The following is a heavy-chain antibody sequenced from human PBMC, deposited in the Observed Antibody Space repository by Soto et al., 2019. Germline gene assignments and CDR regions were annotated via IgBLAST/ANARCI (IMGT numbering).Heavy chain of an antibody. D-gene: IGHD6-13*01. CDR2: ISYDGSNK. CDR1: GFTFSSYG. J-gene: IGHJ6*02. CDR3: AKDIGGIAAAGRAMDV. Sequence: GGSLRLSCAASGFTFSSYGMHWVRQAPGKGLEWVAVISYDGSNKYYAESVKGRFTISRDNSKNTLYQQMNSLRAEDTAVYYCAKDIGGIAAAGRAMDVWGQGTTVTVS. V-gene: IGHV3-30*18.